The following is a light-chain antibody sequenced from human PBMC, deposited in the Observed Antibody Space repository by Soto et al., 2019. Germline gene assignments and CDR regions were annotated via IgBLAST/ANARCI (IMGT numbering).Light chain of an antibody. Sequence: QRVLNDPVSASGSPGQSVTISCTGTSSDVGGYNYVSWYQQHPGKAPKLMIYEVSKRPSGVPGRFSGSKSGNTASLTVSWLQAEDDADYYCTSYAGSNNVFGTGTKVTVL. J-gene: IGLJ1*01. CDR2: EVS. CDR1: SSDVGGYNY. V-gene: IGLV2-8*01. CDR3: TSYAGSNNV.